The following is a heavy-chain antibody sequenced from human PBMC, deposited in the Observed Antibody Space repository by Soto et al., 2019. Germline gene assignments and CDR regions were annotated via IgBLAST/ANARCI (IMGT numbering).Heavy chain of an antibody. J-gene: IGHJ4*02. CDR3: TRDDSGLGIDY. D-gene: IGHD1-26*01. V-gene: IGHV3-74*01. Sequence: GGSLRLSCEASGFNFRDFWMHWVRQPPGKGPEWVSNIPSDGRDVSYADSVRGRFTISRDDARNTLYLQMSDLRVEDTAIYYCTRDDSGLGIDYWGQGTQVTVSS. CDR2: IPSDGRDV. CDR1: GFNFRDFW.